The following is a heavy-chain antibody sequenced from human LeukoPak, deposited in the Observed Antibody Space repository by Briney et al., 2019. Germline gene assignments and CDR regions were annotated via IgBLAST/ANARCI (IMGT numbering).Heavy chain of an antibody. J-gene: IGHJ4*02. Sequence: ASVKVSCKASGYTFTSYYMHWVRQAPGQGLEWMGIINPNGGSTSYAQKFQGRVTMTRDTSTSTVYMELSSLRSEDTAVYYCARSPGYYDSSGYYYFDYWGQGTLVTVSS. V-gene: IGHV1-46*01. CDR2: INPNGGST. CDR1: GYTFTSYY. D-gene: IGHD3-22*01. CDR3: ARSPGYYDSSGYYYFDY.